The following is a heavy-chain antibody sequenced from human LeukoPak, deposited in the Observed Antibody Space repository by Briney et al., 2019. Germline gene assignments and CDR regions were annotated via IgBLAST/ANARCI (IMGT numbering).Heavy chain of an antibody. J-gene: IGHJ6*02. CDR3: ARGLPNYYYGMDV. V-gene: IGHV3-13*01. D-gene: IGHD4-11*01. CDR2: IATAGDT. Sequence: PSGGSLRLSCAASGFTFSSYDMHWVRQATGKGLERVSAIATAGDTYYPGSVKGRFTISREDARNSLYLQMNSLRAGDTAVYYCARGLPNYYYGMDVWGQGTTVTVSS. CDR1: GFTFSSYD.